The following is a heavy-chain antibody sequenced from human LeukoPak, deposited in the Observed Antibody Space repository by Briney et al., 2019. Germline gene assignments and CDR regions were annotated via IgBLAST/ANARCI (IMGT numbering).Heavy chain of an antibody. V-gene: IGHV4-59*01. CDR2: IYYSGST. J-gene: IGHJ4*02. D-gene: IGHD3-22*01. Sequence: PSETLSLTCTVSGGSISSYYWSWIRQPPGKGLEWIGYIYYSGSTNYNPSLKSRVTISVDTSKNQFSLKLSSVTAADTAVYYCAREGIFYDSSGYYSDYWGQGTLVTVSS. CDR3: AREGIFYDSSGYYSDY. CDR1: GGSISSYY.